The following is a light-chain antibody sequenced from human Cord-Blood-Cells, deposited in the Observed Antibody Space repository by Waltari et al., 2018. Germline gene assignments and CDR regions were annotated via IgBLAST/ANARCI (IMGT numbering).Light chain of an antibody. CDR1: QGISSY. Sequence: AIRMTQSPSSFSASTGDRVTIPCRASQGISSYLAWYQQKPGKAPKLLSYAASTLQSGVPSRFSGSGSGTDFPLTISCLQSEDFATYYCQQYYSYPWTFGQGTKVEIK. V-gene: IGKV1-8*01. J-gene: IGKJ1*01. CDR3: QQYYSYPWT. CDR2: AAS.